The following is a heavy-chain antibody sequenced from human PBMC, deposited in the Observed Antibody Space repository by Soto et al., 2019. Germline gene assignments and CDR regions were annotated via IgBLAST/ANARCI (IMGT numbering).Heavy chain of an antibody. V-gene: IGHV4-30-2*01. CDR3: ARDKGKYYGPGGMDV. D-gene: IGHD3-10*01. J-gene: IGHJ6*02. CDR2: IYHSGST. Sequence: LSLTCAVSGGSISSGGYSWSWIRQPPGKGLEWIGYIYHSGSTYYNPSLKSRVTISVDRSKNQFSLKLSSVTAADTAVYYCARDKGKYYGPGGMDVWGQGTTVTVSS. CDR1: GGSISSGGYS.